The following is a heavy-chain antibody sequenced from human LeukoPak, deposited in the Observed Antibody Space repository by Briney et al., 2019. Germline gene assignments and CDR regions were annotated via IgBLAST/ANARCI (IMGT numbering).Heavy chain of an antibody. Sequence: GESLKISCKASGYTFTGYYMHRVRQAPGQGLEWMGRINPNSGGTNYAQKLQGRVTMTTDTSTSTAYMELRSLRSDDTAAYYCARDRGITMVRGVILEFLPVGPWGQGTLVTVSS. J-gene: IGHJ5*02. CDR2: INPNSGGT. D-gene: IGHD3-10*01. CDR3: ARDRGITMVRGVILEFLPVGP. V-gene: IGHV1-2*06. CDR1: GYTFTGYY.